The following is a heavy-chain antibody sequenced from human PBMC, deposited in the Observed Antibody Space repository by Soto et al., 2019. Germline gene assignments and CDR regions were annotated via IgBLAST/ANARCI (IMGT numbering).Heavy chain of an antibody. CDR2: ISYDGSNK. J-gene: IGHJ6*02. V-gene: IGHV3-30-3*01. D-gene: IGHD1-26*01. CDR3: ARDRCELLYYYYYGMDV. Sequence: QVQLVESGGGVVQPGRSLRLSCAASGFTFSSYAMHWVRQAPGKGLEWVAVISYDGSNKYYADSVKGRFTISRDNSKNTLYLQMNSLRAEDTAVYYCARDRCELLYYYYYGMDVWGQGTTVTVSS. CDR1: GFTFSSYA.